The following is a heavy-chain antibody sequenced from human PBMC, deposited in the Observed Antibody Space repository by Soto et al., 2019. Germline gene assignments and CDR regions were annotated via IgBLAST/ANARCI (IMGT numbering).Heavy chain of an antibody. CDR1: GGSSSNYY. D-gene: IGHD1-1*01. Sequence: SETLSLTCTVSGGSSSNYYWSWIRQPPGKGLEWIGYIYNSGNTDYNPSLKSRVTISQDTSKNQFSLKLSSVIAADTAVYYCAILSIGWALEHWGQGTT. J-gene: IGHJ6*01. CDR3: AILSIGWALEH. V-gene: IGHV4-59*08. CDR2: IYNSGNT.